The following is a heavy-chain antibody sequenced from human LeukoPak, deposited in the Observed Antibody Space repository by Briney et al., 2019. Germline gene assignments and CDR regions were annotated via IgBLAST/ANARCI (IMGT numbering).Heavy chain of an antibody. CDR3: ARVGSDSSGYYVDY. J-gene: IGHJ4*02. CDR1: GGSISSYY. Sequence: SETLSLTCTVSGGSISSYYWSWIRQPPGKGLEWIGYIYYGGSTNYNPSLKSRVTISVDTSKNQFSLKLSSVTAADTAVYYCARVGSDSSGYYVDYWGQGTLVTVSS. CDR2: IYYGGST. V-gene: IGHV4-59*01. D-gene: IGHD3-22*01.